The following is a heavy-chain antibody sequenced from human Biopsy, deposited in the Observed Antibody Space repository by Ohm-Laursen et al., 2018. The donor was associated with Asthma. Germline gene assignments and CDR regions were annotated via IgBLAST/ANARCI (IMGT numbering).Heavy chain of an antibody. CDR3: ARSAETYSGFDSNYYGMDV. V-gene: IGHV1-3*03. Sequence: ASVKVSCKVSGYSFATNAMHWVRQAPGQRPEWMGWFNPGNGNAKVSEKFQGRVSITRDTSATTAYLEVSSLTSEDMAVYYCARSAETYSGFDSNYYGMDVWGQGTRVTVSS. CDR2: FNPGNGNA. J-gene: IGHJ6*02. D-gene: IGHD5-12*01. CDR1: GYSFATNA.